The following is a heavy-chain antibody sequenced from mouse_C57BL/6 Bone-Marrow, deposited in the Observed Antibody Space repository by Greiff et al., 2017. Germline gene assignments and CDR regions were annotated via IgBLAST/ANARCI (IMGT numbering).Heavy chain of an antibody. CDR3: ARSYDYAYYSMDD. D-gene: IGHD2-4*01. Sequence: QVQLQQPGAELVKPGASVKLSCKASGYTFTNYWMHWVKQRPGQGLEWIGMMHPNGGSPDYNEKFKSEATLSVDKSSRTAYMELSSLTSEDSAVYYCARSYDYAYYSMDDWGQGTSVTVSS. V-gene: IGHV1-64*01. CDR1: GYTFTNYW. J-gene: IGHJ4*01. CDR2: MHPNGGSP.